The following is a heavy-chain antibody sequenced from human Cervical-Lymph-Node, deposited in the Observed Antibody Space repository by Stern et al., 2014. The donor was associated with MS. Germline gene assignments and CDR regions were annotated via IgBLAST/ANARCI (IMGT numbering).Heavy chain of an antibody. Sequence: VQLVESGPGLVKPSETLSVTCTVSGGSVSSGGYYWSWIRQPPGKGLEWIGYISYSGSTRYNPSLKSRVTISIDMSKNQFSLKLSSVTAADTAVYYCARPDIVARFNGMDVWGQGTTVIVSS. V-gene: IGHV4-61*08. CDR1: GGSVSSGGYY. CDR3: ARPDIVARFNGMDV. CDR2: ISYSGST. J-gene: IGHJ6*02. D-gene: IGHD5-12*01.